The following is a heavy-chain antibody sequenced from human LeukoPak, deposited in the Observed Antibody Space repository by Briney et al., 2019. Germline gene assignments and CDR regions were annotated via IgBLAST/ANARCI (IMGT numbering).Heavy chain of an antibody. CDR3: AREPIYCSSTSCYPYYYYMDV. J-gene: IGHJ6*03. V-gene: IGHV4-30-2*01. CDR2: IYHSGST. Sequence: PSQTLSLTCTVSGGSISSGSYYWSWLRQPAGKGLEWIGYIYHSGSTYYNPSLKSRVAISVDRSKNQFSLKLSSVTAADTAVYYCAREPIYCSSTSCYPYYYYMDVWGKGTTVTVSS. D-gene: IGHD2-2*01. CDR1: GGSISSGSYY.